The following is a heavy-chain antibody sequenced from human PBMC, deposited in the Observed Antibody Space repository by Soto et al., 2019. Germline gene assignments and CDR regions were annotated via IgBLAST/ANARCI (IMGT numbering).Heavy chain of an antibody. J-gene: IGHJ5*02. D-gene: IGHD2-15*01. CDR3: GKVLVAATKNTASDA. CDR2: NAYNVVT. V-gene: IGHV4-39*01. Sequence: SETRSLTCVASGGSICSKDYNWGWNNLPPVKGLQWIGNNAYNVVTSYIPSLKTRVTISRDPARNQFSLKLTSVTTADTALHSCGKVLVAATKNTASDAWGPGILVTGS. CDR1: GGSICSKDYN.